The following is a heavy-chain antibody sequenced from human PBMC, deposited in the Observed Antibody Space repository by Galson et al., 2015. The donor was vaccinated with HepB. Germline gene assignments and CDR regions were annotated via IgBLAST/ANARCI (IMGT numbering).Heavy chain of an antibody. J-gene: IGHJ6*02. Sequence: SLRLSCAASGFTVSSNYMSWVRQAPGKGLEWVSVICRNSTTYYADSVKGRFTISRDNSRNTLYLQMNSLRVDDTGVYYCARDQGDDYVDYYYYGMDVWGQGTTVTGSS. CDR1: GFTVSSNY. CDR2: ICRNSTT. D-gene: IGHD4-17*01. V-gene: IGHV3-66*03. CDR3: ARDQGDDYVDYYYYGMDV.